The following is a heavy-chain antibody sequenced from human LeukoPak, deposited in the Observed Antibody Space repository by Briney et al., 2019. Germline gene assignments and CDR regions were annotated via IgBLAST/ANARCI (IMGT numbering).Heavy chain of an antibody. D-gene: IGHD3-22*01. CDR1: GFTFSSYA. Sequence: GGSLRLSCAASGFTFSSYAMSWVRQAPGKGLEWVSAISGSGGSTYYADSVKGRFTISRDNSKNTLYLQVNSLRAEDTAVYYCAKDLLFGYYYDSSGPDYWGQGTLVTVSS. V-gene: IGHV3-23*01. CDR2: ISGSGGST. J-gene: IGHJ4*02. CDR3: AKDLLFGYYYDSSGPDY.